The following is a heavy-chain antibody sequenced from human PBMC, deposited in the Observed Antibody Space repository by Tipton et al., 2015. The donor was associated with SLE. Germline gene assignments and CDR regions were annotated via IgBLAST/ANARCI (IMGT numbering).Heavy chain of an antibody. CDR3: AKTEDYSDFYFDF. V-gene: IGHV3-23*04. Sequence: QLVQSGGGVVQPGTSLRVSCAASGFTFSNYAMSWVRQAPGKGLEWVSTITGSGITTYYADSVKGRFTISRDNSKNTLYLHMNSLRAEDTAVYYCAKTEDYSDFYFDFWGQGTLVTVSS. CDR1: GFTFSNYA. CDR2: ITGSGITT. D-gene: IGHD4-11*01. J-gene: IGHJ4*02.